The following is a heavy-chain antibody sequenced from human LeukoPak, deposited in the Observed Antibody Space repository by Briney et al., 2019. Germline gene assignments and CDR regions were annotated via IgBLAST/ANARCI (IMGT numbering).Heavy chain of an antibody. Sequence: PGRSLRLSCAASGFTFSSYATHWVRQAPGKGLEWVAVISYDGSNKYYADSVKGRFTISRDNSKNTLYLQMNSLRAEDTAVYYCARVGMSFDYWGQGTLVTVSS. CDR1: GFTFSSYA. CDR2: ISYDGSNK. V-gene: IGHV3-30*04. J-gene: IGHJ4*02. D-gene: IGHD1-26*01. CDR3: ARVGMSFDY.